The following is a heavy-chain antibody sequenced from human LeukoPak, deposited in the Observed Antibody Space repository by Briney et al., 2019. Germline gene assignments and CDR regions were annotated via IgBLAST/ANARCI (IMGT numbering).Heavy chain of an antibody. D-gene: IGHD2-2*01. V-gene: IGHV4-59*01. CDR1: GGSISSYY. CDR2: IYYSGST. CDR3: ARSVVPAALDSNWFDP. J-gene: IGHJ5*02. Sequence: SETLSLTCTASGGSISSYYWSWIRQPPGKGLEWIGYIYYSGSTNYNPSLKSRVTISVDTSKNQFSLKLSSVTAADTAVYYCARSVVPAALDSNWFDPWGQGTLVTVSS.